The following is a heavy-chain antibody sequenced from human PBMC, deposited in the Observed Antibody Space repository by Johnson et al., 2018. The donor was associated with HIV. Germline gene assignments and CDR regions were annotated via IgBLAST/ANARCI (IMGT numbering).Heavy chain of an antibody. J-gene: IGHJ3*02. CDR1: GFTFSSYG. D-gene: IGHD4-17*01. CDR3: AKTRTTVTTIDAFDI. V-gene: IGHV3-30*02. Sequence: QVQLVESGGGVVQPGGSLRLSCAASGFTFSSYGMHWVRQAPGKGLEWVAFIHYDGTNKHFADSVKGRFTISRDNSKNTLYLQMNSLRAEDTAVYYCAKTRTTVTTIDAFDIWGQGTMVTVSS. CDR2: IHYDGTNK.